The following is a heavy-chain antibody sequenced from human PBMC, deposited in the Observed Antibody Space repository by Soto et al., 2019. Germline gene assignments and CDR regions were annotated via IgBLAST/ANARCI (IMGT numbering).Heavy chain of an antibody. CDR3: ARESGGATATLDYYYFYMDV. D-gene: IGHD5-12*01. Sequence: QVQLVQSGAEVKEPGASVTVSCRASGDRFTDYYMHWVRQAPGQGLEWMGWINPNSGVTKYAQKFQGWVTMTRDTSIRTVDMQLSRLGFDDTAIYYCARESGGATATLDYYYFYMDVWCTGTTVTVSS. CDR1: GDRFTDYY. J-gene: IGHJ6*03. CDR2: INPNSGVT. V-gene: IGHV1-2*04.